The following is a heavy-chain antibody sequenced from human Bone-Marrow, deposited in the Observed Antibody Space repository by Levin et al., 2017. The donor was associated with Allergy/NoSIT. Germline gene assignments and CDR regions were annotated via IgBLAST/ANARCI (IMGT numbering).Heavy chain of an antibody. D-gene: IGHD4-23*01. J-gene: IGHJ6*02. CDR3: AREVAYAGPAVYSGMDV. Sequence: SQTLSLTCTVSGGSISSSSYYWGWIRQPPGKGLEWIGTIYYSGSTYYNPSLKSRVTISIDMSKNQFSLKLSSVTAADTAVYDCAREVAYAGPAVYSGMDVWGQGTTVTVSS. V-gene: IGHV4-39*07. CDR2: IYYSGST. CDR1: GGSISSSSYY.